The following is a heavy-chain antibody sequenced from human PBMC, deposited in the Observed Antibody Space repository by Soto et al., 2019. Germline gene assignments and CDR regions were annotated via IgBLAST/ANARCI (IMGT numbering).Heavy chain of an antibody. CDR2: IKPTGGST. D-gene: IGHD1-26*01. V-gene: IGHV1-46*01. Sequence: GASVKVSCKASGYTFTSYYMHWVRQAPGQGLEWTGIIKPTGGSTSYAQKFQGRVTMTTDTSTSTAYMELRSLRSDDTAVYYCARDIGGAPGYWGQGTLVTVSS. CDR3: ARDIGGAPGY. CDR1: GYTFTSYY. J-gene: IGHJ4*02.